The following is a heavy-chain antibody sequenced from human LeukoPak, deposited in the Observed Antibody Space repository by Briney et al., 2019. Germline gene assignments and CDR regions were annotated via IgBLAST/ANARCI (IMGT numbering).Heavy chain of an antibody. CDR3: AKGQSSSGLRNYFDY. V-gene: IGHV3-23*01. CDR2: ISWSGGST. Sequence: PGGSLRLSCAASGFTFTSYAMSWVRQAPGKGREWGSGISWSGGSTYYADSVKGRFTTSRDNSKNTLYLQMNSLRAEDTAVYYCAKGQSSSGLRNYFDYWGQGTLVTVSS. CDR1: GFTFTSYA. J-gene: IGHJ4*02. D-gene: IGHD3-22*01.